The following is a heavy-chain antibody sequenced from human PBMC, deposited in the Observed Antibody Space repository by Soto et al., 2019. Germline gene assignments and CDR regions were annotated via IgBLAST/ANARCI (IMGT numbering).Heavy chain of an antibody. CDR1: GYTFSDYY. CDR3: ARDPGPYGDYSY. CDR2: INPNSGAT. D-gene: IGHD4-17*01. Sequence: ASVKVSCKXSGYTFSDYYLHWVRQAPGQGLEWMGWINPNSGATNYAQRFQGRVTITRDTSITTVYMDLSRLGSDDTAFYFCARDPGPYGDYSYWGQGTLVTVSS. J-gene: IGHJ4*02. V-gene: IGHV1-2*02.